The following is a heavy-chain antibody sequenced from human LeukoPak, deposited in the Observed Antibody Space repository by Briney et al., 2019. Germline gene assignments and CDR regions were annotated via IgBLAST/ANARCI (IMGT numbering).Heavy chain of an antibody. D-gene: IGHD6-19*01. Sequence: GGSLRLSCAASGFTFNNYAMNWARQAPGKGLEWVSGISGSGGSTYYADSVKGRFTISRDNSKNTLYLQMNRLRAEDTAVYYCAKEDRSGWYATNFDFWGQGTLVTVSS. CDR1: GFTFNNYA. CDR3: AKEDRSGWYATNFDF. V-gene: IGHV3-23*01. J-gene: IGHJ4*02. CDR2: ISGSGGST.